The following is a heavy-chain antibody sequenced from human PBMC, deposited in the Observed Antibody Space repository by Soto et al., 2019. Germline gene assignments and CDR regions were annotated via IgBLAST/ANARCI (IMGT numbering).Heavy chain of an antibody. V-gene: IGHV3-49*03. CDR3: TTPLGYYDSSGYYGPAGFDP. CDR1: GCTCVDYA. Sequence: RLPCTASGCTCVDYAISWFRQTQGKGLEWVGFIRSKAYGGTTEYAVSVKGRFTISRDDSKSIAYLQMNSLKTEDTAVYYCTTPLGYYDSSGYYGPAGFDPWGQGTLVTVSS. J-gene: IGHJ5*02. D-gene: IGHD3-22*01. CDR2: IRSKAYGGTT.